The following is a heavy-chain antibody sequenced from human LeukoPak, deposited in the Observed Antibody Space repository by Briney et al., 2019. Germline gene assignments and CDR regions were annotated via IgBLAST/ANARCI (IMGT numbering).Heavy chain of an antibody. D-gene: IGHD5-12*01. J-gene: IGHJ4*02. Sequence: SETLSLTCTVSGGSISSYYWSWIRQPPGKGLEWIGYIYYSGSTNYNPSLKSRVTISVDTSKNQFSLKLSSVTAADTAVYYCARIFSETRGKDYWGQGTLVTVSS. CDR3: ARIFSETRGKDY. V-gene: IGHV4-59*01. CDR1: GGSISSYY. CDR2: IYYSGST.